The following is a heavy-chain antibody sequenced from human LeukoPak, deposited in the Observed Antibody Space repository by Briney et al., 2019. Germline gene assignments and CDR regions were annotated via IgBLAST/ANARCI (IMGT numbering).Heavy chain of an antibody. J-gene: IGHJ4*02. CDR2: IDTDGRST. CDR1: GFTFSSNW. D-gene: IGHD5-12*01. CDR3: ARSAGYAVDY. Sequence: GGSLRLSCAASGFTFSSNWMHWVRQAPGKGLVWVLRIDTDGRSTNYADSVKGRFTISRDNAKNTLYLQMNSLRAEDTAVYYCARSAGYAVDYWGQGTLVTVSS. V-gene: IGHV3-74*01.